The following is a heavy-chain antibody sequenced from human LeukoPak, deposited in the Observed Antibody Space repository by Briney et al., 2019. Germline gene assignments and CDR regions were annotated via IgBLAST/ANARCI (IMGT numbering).Heavy chain of an antibody. CDR2: VRGSGHRT. Sequence: GRTLRLSRALSVFTPCTNYMSWVRHAPGQGREWGSTVRGSGHRTFYTDSLKGRFTISRDNSKHTLYLPMRTLRSQHSAFFYCVVKERFLERPLLGGRGPRVSVSS. J-gene: IGHJ2*01. CDR1: VFTPCTNY. D-gene: IGHD3-3*01. V-gene: IGHV3-23*01. CDR3: VVKERFLERPLL.